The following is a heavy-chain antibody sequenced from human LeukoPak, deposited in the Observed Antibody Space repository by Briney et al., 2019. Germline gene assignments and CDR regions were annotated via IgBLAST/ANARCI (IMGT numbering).Heavy chain of an antibody. Sequence: PSETLSLTCTVSGGSISSYYWSWIRQPPGKGLEWIGYIYYSGSTNYNPSLKSRVTISVDTSKNQFSLKLSSVTAADTAVYYCARVGRLLFFDYWGQGTLVTVSS. J-gene: IGHJ4*02. V-gene: IGHV4-59*01. CDR2: IYYSGST. D-gene: IGHD2-21*02. CDR1: GGSISSYY. CDR3: ARVGRLLFFDY.